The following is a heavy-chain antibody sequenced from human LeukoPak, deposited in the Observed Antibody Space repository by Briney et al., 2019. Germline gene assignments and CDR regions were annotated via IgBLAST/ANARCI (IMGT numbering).Heavy chain of an antibody. V-gene: IGHV3-15*01. J-gene: IGHJ4*02. CDR1: GFSLSDHY. D-gene: IGHD1-26*01. Sequence: GGSLRLSCAASGFSLSDHYMYWVRQAPGKGPEWVGRIKSKTDGETTDYAAAVKSRFSLSRDDSKNTVYLQMTSLKTDDTAVYYCTTLVGAPTYWGQGTRVTVSS. CDR3: TTLVGAPTY. CDR2: IKSKTDGETT.